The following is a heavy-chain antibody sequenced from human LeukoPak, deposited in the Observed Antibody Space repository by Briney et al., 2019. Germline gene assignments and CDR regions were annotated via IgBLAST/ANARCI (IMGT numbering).Heavy chain of an antibody. V-gene: IGHV1-69*13. D-gene: IGHD3-10*01. CDR3: ARHVPSWFGESSDAFDI. J-gene: IGHJ3*02. CDR1: GGTFSSYA. CDR2: IILIFGTA. Sequence: GASVKVSCKASGGTFSSYAISWVRQAPGQGLEWMGGIILIFGTANYAQKFQGRVTITADESTSTAYMELSSLRSEDTAVYYCARHVPSWFGESSDAFDIWGQGTMVTVSS.